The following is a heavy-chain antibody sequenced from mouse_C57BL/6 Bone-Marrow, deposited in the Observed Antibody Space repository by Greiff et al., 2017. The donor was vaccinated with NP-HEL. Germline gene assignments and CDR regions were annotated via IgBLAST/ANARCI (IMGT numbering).Heavy chain of an antibody. V-gene: IGHV2-5*01. Sequence: VQLQESGPGLVQPSQSLSITCAVSGFSLTSYGVHWVRQSPGKALEWLGVIWRGGSTDYSAAVKARLSITKDNSKSQVFFKMNSLQADDTAIYYCAKNGDPRFAYWGQGTLVTVSA. J-gene: IGHJ3*01. CDR1: GFSLTSYG. D-gene: IGHD3-3*01. CDR2: IWRGGST. CDR3: AKNGDPRFAY.